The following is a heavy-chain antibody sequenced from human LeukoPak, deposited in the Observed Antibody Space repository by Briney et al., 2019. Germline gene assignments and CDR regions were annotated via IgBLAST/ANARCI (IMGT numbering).Heavy chain of an antibody. Sequence: PSETLSLTCTVSVGFVSSGRYYWSLMWQPPGKGLECFGFIYYSGSTNYNPSLKSRVTISVDTSKNQFSLKLSSVTAAETAVYYCARADYCSGGSCYPSPGWFDPWGQGTLVTVSS. CDR3: ARADYCSGGSCYPSPGWFDP. V-gene: IGHV4-61*01. CDR1: VGFVSSGRYY. J-gene: IGHJ5*02. CDR2: IYYSGST. D-gene: IGHD2-15*01.